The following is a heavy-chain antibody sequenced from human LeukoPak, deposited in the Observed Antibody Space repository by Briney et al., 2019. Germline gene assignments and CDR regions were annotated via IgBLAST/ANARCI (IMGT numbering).Heavy chain of an antibody. J-gene: IGHJ4*02. Sequence: PGGSLRLSCAASGFTFSSYSMNWVRQAPGEGLEWVSSISSSSSYIYYADSVKGRFTISRDNAKNSLYLQMNSLRAEDTAVYYCAREGPAMRGGYWGQGTLVTVSS. CDR2: ISSSSSYI. D-gene: IGHD2-2*01. CDR3: AREGPAMRGGY. CDR1: GFTFSSYS. V-gene: IGHV3-21*01.